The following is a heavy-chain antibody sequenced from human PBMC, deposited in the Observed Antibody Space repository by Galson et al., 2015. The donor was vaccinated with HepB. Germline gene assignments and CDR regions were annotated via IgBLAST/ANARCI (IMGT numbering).Heavy chain of an antibody. CDR2: ISGSGTTT. D-gene: IGHD6-13*01. CDR1: GFTFSSYA. CDR3: AKGWEAAAGTNGMDV. Sequence: SVRLSCAASGFTFSSYAMTWVRQAPAKGLEWVSTISGSGTTTYYADSMKGRFTMSRDNSKNTVYLQMNGLRVEDTALYYCAKGWEAAAGTNGMDVWGQGTTVTVFS. V-gene: IGHV3-23*01. J-gene: IGHJ6*02.